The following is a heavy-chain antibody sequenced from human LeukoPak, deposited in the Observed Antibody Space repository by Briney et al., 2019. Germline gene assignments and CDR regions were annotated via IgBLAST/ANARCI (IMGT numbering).Heavy chain of an antibody. CDR3: ASTPAVAGSTVDY. CDR1: GYSFTSYW. CDR2: IYPGDSDT. J-gene: IGHJ4*02. V-gene: IGHV5-51*01. D-gene: IGHD6-19*01. Sequence: GESLKISCKGSGYSFTSYWIDWVRQMPGKGLEWMGIIYPGDSDTRYSPSFQGQVTISADKSISTAYLQWSSLKASDTAMYYCASTPAVAGSTVDYWGQGTLVTVSS.